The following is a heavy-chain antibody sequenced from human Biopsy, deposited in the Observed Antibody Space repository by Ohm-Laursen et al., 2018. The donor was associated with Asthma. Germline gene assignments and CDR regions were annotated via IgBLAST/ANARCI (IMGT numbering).Heavy chain of an antibody. J-gene: IGHJ4*02. CDR2: ISWNSGSI. D-gene: IGHD1-26*01. CDR1: GFTFDDYA. CDR3: AKGEWELLEANFDY. V-gene: IGHV3-9*01. Sequence: PLRLSCAASGFTFDDYAMHWARQAPGKGLEWVSGISWNSGSIGYADSVKGRFTISRDNAKNSLYLQMNSLRAEDTALYYCAKGEWELLEANFDYWGQGTLVTVSS.